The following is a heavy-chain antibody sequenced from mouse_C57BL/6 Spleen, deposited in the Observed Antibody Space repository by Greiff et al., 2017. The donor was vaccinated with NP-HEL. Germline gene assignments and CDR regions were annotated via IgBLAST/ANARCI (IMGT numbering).Heavy chain of an antibody. D-gene: IGHD2-5*01. CDR2: IDPANGNT. Sequence: VHVKQSVAELVRPGASVKLSCTASGFNIKNTYMHWVKQRPEQGLEWIGRIDPANGNTKYAPKFQGKATITADTSSNTAYLQLSSLTSEDTAIYYCARGSLIYSSNPLYAMDYWGQGTSVTVSS. J-gene: IGHJ4*01. V-gene: IGHV14-3*01. CDR1: GFNIKNTY. CDR3: ARGSLIYSSNPLYAMDY.